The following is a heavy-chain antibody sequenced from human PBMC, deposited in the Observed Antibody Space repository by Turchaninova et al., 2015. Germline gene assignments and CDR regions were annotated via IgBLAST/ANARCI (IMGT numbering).Heavy chain of an antibody. CDR3: ARGGYSSDDAFDI. V-gene: IGHV4-34*01. D-gene: IGHD6-19*01. CDR1: GGSFSGYY. CDR2: INHSGST. Sequence: QVQLQQWGPGLLKPSEPLPPPAPVFGGSFSGYYWSWIRQPPGKGVEWIGEINHSGSTNYNPSLKSRVTISVDTSKNQFSLKLSSVTAADTAVYYCARGGYSSDDAFDIWGQGTMVTVSS. J-gene: IGHJ3*02.